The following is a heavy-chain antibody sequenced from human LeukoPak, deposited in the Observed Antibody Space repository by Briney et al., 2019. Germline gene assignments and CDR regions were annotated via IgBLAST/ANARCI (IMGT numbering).Heavy chain of an antibody. CDR1: GFTVSSNY. CDR2: IYSGGST. Sequence: GGSLRLSCAASGFTVSSNYMRWVRQAPGKGLEWVSVIYSGGSTYYADSVKGRFTISRDNSKNTLYLQMNSLRAEDTAVYYCARDSTRYCSSTSCLKYYYYGMDVWGQGTTVTVSS. CDR3: ARDSTRYCSSTSCLKYYYYGMDV. D-gene: IGHD2-2*01. J-gene: IGHJ6*02. V-gene: IGHV3-66*01.